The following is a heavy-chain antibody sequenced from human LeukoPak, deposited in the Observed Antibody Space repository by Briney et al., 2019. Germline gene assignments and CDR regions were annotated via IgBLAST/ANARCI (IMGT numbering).Heavy chain of an antibody. V-gene: IGHV3-30-3*02. CDR1: GFTFSSYA. J-gene: IGHJ4*02. D-gene: IGHD5-18*01. CDR2: ISYDRTHI. Sequence: GGSLRLSCAASGFTFSSYAMHWVRQAPGKGLEWVAVISYDRTHIYCADSMKGRFTISRDNSKSTLYLQMNSLRAEDTAVYYCAKNLGPDGYFWPDYWGQGTLVTVSS. CDR3: AKNLGPDGYFWPDY.